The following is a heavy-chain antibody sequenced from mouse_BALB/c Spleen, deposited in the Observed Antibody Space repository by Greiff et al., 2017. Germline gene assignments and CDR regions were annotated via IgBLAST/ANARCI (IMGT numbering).Heavy chain of an antibody. J-gene: IGHJ3*01. CDR2: IYPGNVNT. Sequence: VQLQQSGPELVKPGASVRISCKASGYTFTSYYIHWVKQRPGQGLEWIGWIYPGNVNTKYNEKFKGKATLTADKSSSTAYMQLSSLTSEDSAVYFCARGDYDVWFAYWGQGTLVTVSA. CDR1: GYTFTSYY. D-gene: IGHD2-4*01. V-gene: IGHV1S56*01. CDR3: ARGDYDVWFAY.